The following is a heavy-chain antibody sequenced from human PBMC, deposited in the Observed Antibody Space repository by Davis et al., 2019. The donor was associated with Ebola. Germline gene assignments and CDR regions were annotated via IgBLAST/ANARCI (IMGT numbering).Heavy chain of an antibody. J-gene: IGHJ2*01. V-gene: IGHV1-69*06. CDR2: IIPIFGTA. Sequence: SVKVSCKASGYTFTSYYMHWVRQAPGQGLEWMGGIIPIFGTANYAQKFQGRVTITADKSTSTAYMELSSLRSEDTAVYYCARDGSIVGATKRFGREVDLWGRGTLVTVSS. CDR1: GYTFTSYY. D-gene: IGHD1-26*01. CDR3: ARDGSIVGATKRFGREVDL.